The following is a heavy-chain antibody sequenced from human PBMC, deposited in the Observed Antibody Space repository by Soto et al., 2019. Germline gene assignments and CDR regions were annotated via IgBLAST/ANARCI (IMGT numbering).Heavy chain of an antibody. Sequence: SETLSLTCNVSGGSIRSYYWSWVRQPAGKALEWIGRIYSSGTTNYNPSLKSRVTILVDTSKNEFSLKVASVTAADTALYYCAREGASGFGMDVWGQGTTVTVS. CDR2: IYSSGTT. CDR1: GGSIRSYY. V-gene: IGHV4-4*07. J-gene: IGHJ6*02. D-gene: IGHD1-26*01. CDR3: AREGASGFGMDV.